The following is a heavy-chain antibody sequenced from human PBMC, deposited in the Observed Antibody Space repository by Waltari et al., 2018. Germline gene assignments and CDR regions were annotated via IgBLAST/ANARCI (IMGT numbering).Heavy chain of an antibody. Sequence: GGTNYAQKFQGWVTMTRDTSISTAYMELSRLRSGDTAVYYCARDHSSGWYAFFYWGQGTLVTVSS. D-gene: IGHD6-19*01. CDR2: GGT. J-gene: IGHJ4*02. V-gene: IGHV1-2*04. CDR3: ARDHSSGWYAFFY.